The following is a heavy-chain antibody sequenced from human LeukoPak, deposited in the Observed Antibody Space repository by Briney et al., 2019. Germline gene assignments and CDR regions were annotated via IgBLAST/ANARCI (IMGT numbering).Heavy chain of an antibody. CDR1: GYSISSGYY. Sequence: SETLSLTCAVSGYSISSGYYWGWIRQPPGKGLEWIGSIYHSGSTYYNPSLKSRVTISVDTSKNQFSLKLSSVTAADTAVYYCARGQYQLLTWFNPWGQGTLVTVSS. D-gene: IGHD2-2*01. V-gene: IGHV4-38-2*01. J-gene: IGHJ5*02. CDR3: ARGQYQLLTWFNP. CDR2: IYHSGST.